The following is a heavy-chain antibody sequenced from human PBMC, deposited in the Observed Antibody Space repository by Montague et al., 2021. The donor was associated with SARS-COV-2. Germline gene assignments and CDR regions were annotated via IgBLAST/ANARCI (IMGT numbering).Heavy chain of an antibody. J-gene: IGHJ4*02. CDR2: IYTRGST. V-gene: IGHV4-61*02. CDR1: GDSIRSGTYY. Sequence: TLSLTCTVSGDSIRSGTYYWNWVRQPAGKGLEWIGRIYTRGSTNYNPSLKSRVTMSVDTSKNQFSLRLSSVTAADTAVYYCARDQPAYCTGGNCHPFDYWGQGTLVTVSS. CDR3: ARDQPAYCTGGNCHPFDY. D-gene: IGHD2-15*01.